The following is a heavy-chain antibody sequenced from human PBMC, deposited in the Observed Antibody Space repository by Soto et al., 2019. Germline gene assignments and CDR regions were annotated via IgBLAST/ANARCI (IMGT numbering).Heavy chain of an antibody. V-gene: IGHV5-51*01. D-gene: IGHD5-18*01. Sequence: GESLKISCKGSGYSFTSYWIGWVRQMPGKGLEWMGIIYPGDSDTRYSPSFQGQVTISADKSISTAYLQWSSLKASDTAMYYCARRVGYSYGINYYYYCGMDVWGQGTTVTVSS. CDR1: GYSFTSYW. CDR3: ARRVGYSYGINYYYYCGMDV. CDR2: IYPGDSDT. J-gene: IGHJ6*02.